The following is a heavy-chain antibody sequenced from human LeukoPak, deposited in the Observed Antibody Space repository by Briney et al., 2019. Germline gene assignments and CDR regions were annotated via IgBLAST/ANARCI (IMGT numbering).Heavy chain of an antibody. D-gene: IGHD2-2*02. CDR2: ISSSTNII. CDR1: GFTFSSYS. CDR3: ARRGDIVVVPAAIGGFDP. J-gene: IGHJ5*02. V-gene: IGHV3-48*01. Sequence: PGGSLRLSCAASGFTFSSYSMNWVRQAPGNGLKWFSYISSSTNIIYYAASVTGRFTISRDNAKNSLYLQMNSLRAEDTAVYYCARRGDIVVVPAAIGGFDPWGQGTLVTVSS.